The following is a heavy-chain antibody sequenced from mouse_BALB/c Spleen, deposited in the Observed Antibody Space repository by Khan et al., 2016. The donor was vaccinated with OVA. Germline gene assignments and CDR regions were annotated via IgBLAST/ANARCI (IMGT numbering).Heavy chain of an antibody. J-gene: IGHJ2*01. Sequence: QIQLVQSGAELAKPGASVKMSCKASGYTFINYWILWVKQRPGQGLEWIGYINPSTGYTEYNQNFKDKATLTADKSSSTAYMQLSSLTSEVSAVYYCARRGLRWDFDYWGQGTTLTVSS. D-gene: IGHD1-1*01. CDR1: GYTFINYW. CDR2: INPSTGYT. V-gene: IGHV1-7*01. CDR3: ARRGLRWDFDY.